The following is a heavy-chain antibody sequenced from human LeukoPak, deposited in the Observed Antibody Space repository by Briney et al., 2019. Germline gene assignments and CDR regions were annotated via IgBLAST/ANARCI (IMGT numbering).Heavy chain of an antibody. CDR2: INHSGST. D-gene: IGHD1-26*01. Sequence: SETLSLTCAVYGGSFSGYYWSWIRQPPGKGLEWIGEINHSGSTNYNPSLKSRVTISVDTSKNQSSLKLSSVTAADTAVYYCAGGRARSSPVGVVGHYYYYYMDVWGKGTTVTVSS. CDR3: AGGRARSSPVGVVGHYYYYYMDV. CDR1: GGSFSGYY. V-gene: IGHV4-34*01. J-gene: IGHJ6*03.